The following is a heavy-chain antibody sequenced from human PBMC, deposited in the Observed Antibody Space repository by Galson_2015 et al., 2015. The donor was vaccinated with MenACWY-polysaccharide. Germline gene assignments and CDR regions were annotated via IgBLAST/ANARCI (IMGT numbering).Heavy chain of an antibody. Sequence: SLRLSCAASGFTFSSYWMHWVRHAPGKGLVWVSRINTVGSTTTYADSVKGRFTISRDNAKNTLYLQMNSLRAEDTAVYYCARGHSNYVYSIDYWGQGTLVTVSS. CDR1: GFTFSSYW. CDR3: ARGHSNYVYSIDY. CDR2: INTVGSTT. J-gene: IGHJ4*02. V-gene: IGHV3-74*01. D-gene: IGHD4-11*01.